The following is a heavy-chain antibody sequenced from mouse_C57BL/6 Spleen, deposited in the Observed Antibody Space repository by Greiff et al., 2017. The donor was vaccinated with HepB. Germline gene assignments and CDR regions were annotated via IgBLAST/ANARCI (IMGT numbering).Heavy chain of an antibody. J-gene: IGHJ1*03. D-gene: IGHD1-1*01. CDR1: GFTFSDYY. CDR3: ARPGRGYFDV. V-gene: IGHV5-16*01. CDR2: INYDGSST. Sequence: EVQLVESEGGLVQPGSSMKLSCTASGFTFSDYYMAWVRQVPEKGLEWVANINYDGSSTYYLDSLKSRFIISRDNAKNILYLQMSSLKSEDTATYYCARPGRGYFDVWGTGTTVTVSS.